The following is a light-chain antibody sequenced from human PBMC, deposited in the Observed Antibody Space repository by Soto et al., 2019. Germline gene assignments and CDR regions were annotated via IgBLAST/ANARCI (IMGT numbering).Light chain of an antibody. Sequence: QSALTQPASVSGSPGQSITISCTGTSSDVGSYNYVSWYQQHPGKAPKLMIYDVSNRPSGVSNRFSGSKSGNTASLTISXXXAEDEADYYCNSYTGSSTPYVFGTGTKVTVL. J-gene: IGLJ1*01. CDR2: DVS. V-gene: IGLV2-14*03. CDR1: SSDVGSYNY. CDR3: NSYTGSSTPYV.